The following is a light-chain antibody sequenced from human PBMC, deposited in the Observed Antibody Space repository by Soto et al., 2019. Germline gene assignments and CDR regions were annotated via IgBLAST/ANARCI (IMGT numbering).Light chain of an antibody. Sequence: QSALTQPASVSGSPGQSITIPCTGTSSDVGGYKFVSWYQQHPGKAPKLMIYEVSNRPSGVSNRFSGSKSGNTASLTISGLQPEDEADYYCSSYTTSSTLEVFGGGTKPTVL. CDR1: SSDVGGYKF. CDR2: EVS. CDR3: SSYTTSSTLEV. J-gene: IGLJ2*01. V-gene: IGLV2-14*01.